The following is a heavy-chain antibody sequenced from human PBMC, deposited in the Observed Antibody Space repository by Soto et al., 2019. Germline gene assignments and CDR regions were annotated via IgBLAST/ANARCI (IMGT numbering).Heavy chain of an antibody. Sequence: VASVKVSCKASGYAFTTFGISWVRQAPGQGLEWMGWISTHNGNTTYAQKFQGGVTMTTDTSTSTVYMELRGLRSDDTGVYYCAREIPYLSPSPELPVSAIPTIAYWGQGTLVTVSS. CDR1: GYAFTTFG. CDR3: AREIPYLSPSPELPVSAIPTIAY. D-gene: IGHD2-21*02. CDR2: ISTHNGNT. V-gene: IGHV1-18*01. J-gene: IGHJ4*02.